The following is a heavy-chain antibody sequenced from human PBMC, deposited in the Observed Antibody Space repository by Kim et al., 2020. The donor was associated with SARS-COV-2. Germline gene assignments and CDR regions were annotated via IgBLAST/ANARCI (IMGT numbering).Heavy chain of an antibody. CDR3: AGDLGGYSQSDY. J-gene: IGHJ4*02. V-gene: IGHV1-46*01. Sequence: SYAQKFQGRVTMTRDTSTSTVYMELSSLRSEDTAVYYCAGDLGGYSQSDYWGQGTLVTVSS. D-gene: IGHD3-22*01.